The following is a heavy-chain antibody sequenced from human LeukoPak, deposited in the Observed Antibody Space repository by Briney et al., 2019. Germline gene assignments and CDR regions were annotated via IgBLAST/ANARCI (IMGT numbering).Heavy chain of an antibody. D-gene: IGHD2-15*01. Sequence: GGSLRLSCAASGFTLSDYYMSWIRQAPGKGLEWVSYISSASHYTNFADSVKGRFTISRDNAKSSLYLQMNSLRAEDTAVYYCARARYCSGGSCPEVWFDPWGHGTLVTVSS. CDR1: GFTLSDYY. CDR2: ISSASHYT. V-gene: IGHV3-11*06. J-gene: IGHJ5*02. CDR3: ARARYCSGGSCPEVWFDP.